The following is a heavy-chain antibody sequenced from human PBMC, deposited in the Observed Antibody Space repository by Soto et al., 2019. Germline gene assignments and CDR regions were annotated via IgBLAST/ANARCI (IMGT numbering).Heavy chain of an antibody. CDR3: AKDGEWSSDP. D-gene: IGHD3-10*01. J-gene: IGHJ5*02. CDR1: GGSISSYY. V-gene: IGHV4-59*01. CDR2: IYYSGST. Sequence: SETLSLTCTVSGGSISSYYWSWIRQPPGKGLEWFGYIYYSGSTNYNPSLKSRVTISVDTSKNQFSLKLSSVTAADTAVYYCAKDGEWSSDPWGQGTLVTVSS.